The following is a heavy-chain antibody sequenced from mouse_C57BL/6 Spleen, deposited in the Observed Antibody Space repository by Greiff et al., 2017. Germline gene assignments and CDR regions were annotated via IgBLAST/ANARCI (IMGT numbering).Heavy chain of an antibody. Sequence: EVQLQQSGPELVKPGASVKISCKASGYSFTDYNMNWVKQSHGKSLEWIGVINPNYGTTNYNQKFKGKATLTVDQSSSTAYMQLNSLTSEDSAVYYCASALLAGYAMDVWGKGTSVTVSS. J-gene: IGHJ4*01. D-gene: IGHD4-1*01. CDR1: GYSFTDYN. CDR2: INPNYGTT. CDR3: ASALLAGYAMDV. V-gene: IGHV1-39*01.